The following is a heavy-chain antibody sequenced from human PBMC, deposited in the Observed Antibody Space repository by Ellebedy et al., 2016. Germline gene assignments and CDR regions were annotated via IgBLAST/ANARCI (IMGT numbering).Heavy chain of an antibody. Sequence: SETLSLTCTVSGGSISSYYWSWIRQPPGKGLEWIGYIYYSGSTYYNPSLKSRVTMSVDTSKKQFSLKLSSVTAADTAVYYCARADTAMVIVSYWGQGTLVTVSS. V-gene: IGHV4-59*08. CDR3: ARADTAMVIVSY. J-gene: IGHJ4*02. CDR1: GGSISSYY. CDR2: IYYSGST. D-gene: IGHD5-18*01.